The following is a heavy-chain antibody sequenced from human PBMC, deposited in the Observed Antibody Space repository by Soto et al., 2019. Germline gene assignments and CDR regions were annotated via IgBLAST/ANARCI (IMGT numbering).Heavy chain of an antibody. V-gene: IGHV3-23*01. CDR1: GLTFSSYA. J-gene: IGHJ1*01. CDR2: ISGSGGST. Sequence: GGSLRLSCAASGLTFSSYAMSWVRQAPGKGLEWVSAISGSGGSTYYADSVKGRFTISRDNSTTTLYLQLNSLSAVDTAVYYCANPTFGYGPFQPWGQGTLVTV. D-gene: IGHD3-16*01. CDR3: ANPTFGYGPFQP.